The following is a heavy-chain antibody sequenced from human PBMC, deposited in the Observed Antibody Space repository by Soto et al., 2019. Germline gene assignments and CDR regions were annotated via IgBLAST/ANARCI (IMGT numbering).Heavy chain of an antibody. CDR2: VSASGGSP. D-gene: IGHD2-2*01. V-gene: IGHV3-23*01. CDR1: GFTLNKYA. J-gene: IGHJ4*02. Sequence: EVQLLESGGGLVQHGGSLRLSCIASGFTLNKYAMSWVRQAPGKGLEWVSAVSASGGSPYYADSVEGRFTISRDNSRNTLYLQMNSLRAEDTAVYYCAKDRSSTSCYAFDYWGQGTLVIVSS. CDR3: AKDRSSTSCYAFDY.